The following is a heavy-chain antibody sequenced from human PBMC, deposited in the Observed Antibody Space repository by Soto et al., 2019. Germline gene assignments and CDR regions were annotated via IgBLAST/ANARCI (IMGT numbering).Heavy chain of an antibody. D-gene: IGHD2-15*01. CDR2: ISYSGTT. J-gene: IGHJ6*02. V-gene: IGHV4-59*11. CDR3: AREGAATANYGMDV. CDR1: GGSISTLY. Sequence: SETQSLTCTVSGGSISTLYCSWLRQPPGEGLQWIGYISYSGTTSYNPSLKSRLTISVDTSKNQVSLRLTSVTAADMAVYYCAREGAATANYGMDVWGQGTTVTVSS.